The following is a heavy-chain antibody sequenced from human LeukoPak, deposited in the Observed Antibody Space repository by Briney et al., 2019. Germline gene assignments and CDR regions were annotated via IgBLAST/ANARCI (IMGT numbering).Heavy chain of an antibody. Sequence: KPSETLPLTCTVSGGSISSYYWSWIRQPPGKGLEWIGYIYYSGSTNYNPPLKSRVTISVDTSKNQFSLKLSSVTAADTAVYYCARDSVAVEYIDAFDIWGQGTMVTVSS. J-gene: IGHJ3*02. CDR2: IYYSGST. CDR3: ARDSVAVEYIDAFDI. CDR1: GGSISSYY. V-gene: IGHV4-59*01. D-gene: IGHD6-19*01.